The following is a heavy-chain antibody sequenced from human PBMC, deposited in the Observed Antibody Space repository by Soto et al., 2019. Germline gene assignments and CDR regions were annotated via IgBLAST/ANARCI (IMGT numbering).Heavy chain of an antibody. V-gene: IGHV4-31*03. D-gene: IGHD3-22*01. Sequence: QVQLQESGPGLVKPSQTLSLTCTVSGGSISSGGYYWSWIRQHPGKGLEWIGYIYYSGSTYYNPSLKGRVTISVDTSKNQFSLKLSSVTAADTAVYYCARDLSSGYDGEGWFDPWGQGTLVTVSS. J-gene: IGHJ5*02. CDR3: ARDLSSGYDGEGWFDP. CDR2: IYYSGST. CDR1: GGSISSGGYY.